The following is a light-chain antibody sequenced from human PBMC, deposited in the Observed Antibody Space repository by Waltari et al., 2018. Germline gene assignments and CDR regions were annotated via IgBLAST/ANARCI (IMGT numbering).Light chain of an antibody. V-gene: IGLV2-8*01. J-gene: IGLJ3*02. CDR1: SSDVGGDNF. CDR2: QVS. CDR3: TSHAGTNSV. Sequence: QSALTQLPSASGSPGPSVTMSCPGTSSDVGGDNFVSWYQQHPGKAPNLLIDQVSKRPSGVPDRFSGSKSGNTASLTVSGLQAEDEAEYFCTSHAGTNSVFGGGTKLTVL.